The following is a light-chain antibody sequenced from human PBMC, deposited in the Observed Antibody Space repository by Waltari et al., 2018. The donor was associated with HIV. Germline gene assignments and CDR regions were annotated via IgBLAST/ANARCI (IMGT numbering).Light chain of an antibody. CDR2: DSS. Sequence: EVVLTQSPGTLSLSPGERATLSCRASQSVSGTYVAWYQQKAGQAPRLLIYDSSTRATDIPARFSGSGSGTEFTLTISSLQSEDFALYYCQQYDNWPLTFGGGTKVEIK. CDR1: QSVSGT. CDR3: QQYDNWPLT. J-gene: IGKJ4*01. V-gene: IGKV3-15*01.